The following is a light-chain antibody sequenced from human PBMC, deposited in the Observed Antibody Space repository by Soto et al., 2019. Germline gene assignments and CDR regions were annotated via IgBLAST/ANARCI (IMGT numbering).Light chain of an antibody. CDR3: LQHFNTPWT. V-gene: IGKV4-1*01. Sequence: DIVMTQSPDSLAVSLGERATINCKSSQSLFYSSNNKDYLAWYQQKPGQPPRLLIYWASTRESGVPERFSGSGSGTDFTLTVTSLQAEDVAIYYCLQHFNTPWTFGQGTKVEIK. CDR1: QSLFYSSNNKDY. J-gene: IGKJ1*01. CDR2: WAS.